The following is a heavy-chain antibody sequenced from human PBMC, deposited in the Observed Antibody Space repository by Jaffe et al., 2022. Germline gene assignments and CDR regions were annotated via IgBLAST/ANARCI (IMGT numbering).Heavy chain of an antibody. CDR3: ARALLRFWGWFDP. Sequence: QVQLQQWGAGLLKPSETLSLTCAVYGGSFSGYYWSWIRQPPGKGLEWIGEINHSGSTNYNPSLKSRVTISVDTSKNQFSLKLSSVTAADTAVYYCARALLRFWGWFDPWGQGTLVTVSS. J-gene: IGHJ5*02. CDR2: INHSGST. V-gene: IGHV4-34*01. CDR1: GGSFSGYY. D-gene: IGHD3-3*01.